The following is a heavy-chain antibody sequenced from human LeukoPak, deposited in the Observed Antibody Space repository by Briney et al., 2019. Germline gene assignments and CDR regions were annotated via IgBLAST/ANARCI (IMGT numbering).Heavy chain of an antibody. V-gene: IGHV3-74*01. J-gene: IGHJ4*01. CDR2: INSDGSST. Sequence: HPGGSLRHSCAASGFTFSSYWMHWVRQAPGKGLVWVSRINSDGSSTSYADSVKGRFTISRDNAKNTLYLQMNSLRAEDTVVYYCARDNWNDADGDYWGQGTLVTVSS. D-gene: IGHD1-20*01. CDR3: ARDNWNDADGDY. CDR1: GFTFSSYW.